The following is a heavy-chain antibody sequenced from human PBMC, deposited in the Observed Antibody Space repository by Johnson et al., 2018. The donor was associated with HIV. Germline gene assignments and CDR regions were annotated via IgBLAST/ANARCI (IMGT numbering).Heavy chain of an antibody. V-gene: IGHV3-66*03. Sequence: VQLVESGGGLIQPGGSLRLSCAASGFSVSSNYMSWVRQAPGKGLEWVSGISWNSGSIGYADSVKGRFTISRDNSKNTLHLQMNSLRAEDTAVYYCAKGQYSSSPCAFDIWGQGTMVTVSS. J-gene: IGHJ3*02. D-gene: IGHD6-6*01. CDR2: SWNSGSI. CDR1: GFSVSSNY. CDR3: AKGQYSSSPCAFDI.